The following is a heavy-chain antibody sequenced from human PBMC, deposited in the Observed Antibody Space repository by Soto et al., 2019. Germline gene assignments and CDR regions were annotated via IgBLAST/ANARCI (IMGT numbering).Heavy chain of an antibody. J-gene: IGHJ6*03. V-gene: IGHV1-69*08. Sequence: QVQLVQSGAEVKKPGSSVKVSCKASGGTFSSYTISLVRQAPGQGLEWMGRIIHSLGIANYAQKFQGRVTINEDKSTSTAYMELSSLRSEDTAVYYCARDRERVVHYYMAVWGKGTTVTVSS. CDR2: IIHSLGIA. D-gene: IGHD2-2*01. CDR1: GGTFSSYT. CDR3: ARDRERVVHYYMAV.